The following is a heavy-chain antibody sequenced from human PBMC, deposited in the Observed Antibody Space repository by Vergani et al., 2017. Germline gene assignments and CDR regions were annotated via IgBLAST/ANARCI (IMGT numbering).Heavy chain of an antibody. D-gene: IGHD2-2*01. Sequence: QVQLVQSGAEVKKPGSSVKVSCKASGGTFSSYAISWVRQAPGLGLEWMGGIIPIFGTANYAQKFQGRVTITADESTSTAYMELSSLRSEDTAVYYCARDSRALSIVVVPAAHPMDVWGQGTTVTVSS. CDR1: GGTFSSYA. CDR3: ARDSRALSIVVVPAAHPMDV. J-gene: IGHJ6*02. V-gene: IGHV1-69*12. CDR2: IIPIFGTA.